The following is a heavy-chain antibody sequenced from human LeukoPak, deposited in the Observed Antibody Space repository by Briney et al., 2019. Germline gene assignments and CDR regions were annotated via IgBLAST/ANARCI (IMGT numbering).Heavy chain of an antibody. CDR1: GGTFSSYA. V-gene: IGHV1-69*13. D-gene: IGHD4-17*01. J-gene: IGHJ4*02. Sequence: SVKVSCKASGGTFSSYAISWVRRAPGQGLEWMGGIIPIFGTANYAQKFQGRVTITADESTSTAYTELSSLRSEDTAVYYCVPTLLTTVTTSPFDYWGQGTLVTVSS. CDR2: IIPIFGTA. CDR3: VPTLLTTVTTSPFDY.